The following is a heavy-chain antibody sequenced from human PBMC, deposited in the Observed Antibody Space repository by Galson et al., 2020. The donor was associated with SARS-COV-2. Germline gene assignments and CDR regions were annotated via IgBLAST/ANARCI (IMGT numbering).Heavy chain of an antibody. J-gene: IGHJ6*03. CDR1: GFTFSSYD. D-gene: IGHD2-2*01. V-gene: IGHV3-13*01. Sequence: GESLKISCAASGFTFSSYDMHWVRQATGKGLEWVSAIGTAGDTYYPGSVKGRFTISRENAKNSLYLQMNSLRAGDTAVYYCARAHYTRYCSSTSCYSLYYYYYMDVWGKGTTVTVSS. CDR2: IGTAGDT. CDR3: ARAHYTRYCSSTSCYSLYYYYYMDV.